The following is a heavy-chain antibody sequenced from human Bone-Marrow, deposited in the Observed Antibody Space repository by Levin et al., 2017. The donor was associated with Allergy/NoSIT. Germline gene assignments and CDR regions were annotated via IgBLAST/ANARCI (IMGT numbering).Heavy chain of an antibody. J-gene: IGHJ4*02. CDR1: GGSITITTYY. CDR3: SSQGCTSGPHRYIDY. Sequence: SETLSLTCTVSGGSITITTYYWGWARQPPGKGLEWIGSVYYSGATYYNPSLSSRVTMSVDTSKNQFSLKLTSVTAADPAVFYCSSQGCTSGPHRYIDYWGQGTLITVSS. D-gene: IGHD3-10*01. CDR2: VYYSGAT. V-gene: IGHV4-39*01.